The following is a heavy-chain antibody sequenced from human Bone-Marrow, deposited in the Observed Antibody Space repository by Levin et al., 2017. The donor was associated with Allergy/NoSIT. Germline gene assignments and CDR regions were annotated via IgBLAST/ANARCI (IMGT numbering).Heavy chain of an antibody. CDR3: ARGPFLTGIDS. Sequence: QAGGSLRLSCAASGFTFNDYPIHWVRQAPGKGLEWVAVISYNENVKHYANSVKGRFSISRDNSKNTVFLQMTSLRLDDTAVYNCARGPFLTGIDSWGQGTVVTVSS. CDR2: ISYNENVK. CDR1: GFTFNDYP. J-gene: IGHJ4*02. V-gene: IGHV3-30-3*01. D-gene: IGHD3-9*01.